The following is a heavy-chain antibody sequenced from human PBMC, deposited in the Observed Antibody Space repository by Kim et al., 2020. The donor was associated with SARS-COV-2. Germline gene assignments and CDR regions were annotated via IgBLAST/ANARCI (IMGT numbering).Heavy chain of an antibody. V-gene: IGHV4-59*08. CDR3: ARLHYFYGDYAWFDP. D-gene: IGHD4-17*01. CDR2: IYYSGST. Sequence: SETLSLTCTVSGGSISSYYWSWIRQPPGKGLEWIGYIYYSGSTNYNPSLKSRVTISVDTSKNQFSLKLSSVNAADTAVYYCARLHYFYGDYAWFDPWGQGTLVTVSS. CDR1: GGSISSYY. J-gene: IGHJ5*02.